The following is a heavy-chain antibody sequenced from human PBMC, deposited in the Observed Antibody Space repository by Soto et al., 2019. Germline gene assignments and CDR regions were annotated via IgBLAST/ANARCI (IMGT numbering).Heavy chain of an antibody. CDR1: GFTFSSYS. CDR2: ISSSSSTI. Sequence: EVQLVESGGGLVQPGGSLRLSCAASGFTFSSYSMNWVRQAPGKGLEWVSYISSSSSTIYYADSVKGRFTISRDNAKNSLYLQMNSLRDEDTAVYYCARLRGYFDWGDYYGMDVWGQGTTVTVSS. V-gene: IGHV3-48*02. J-gene: IGHJ6*02. CDR3: ARLRGYFDWGDYYGMDV. D-gene: IGHD3-9*01.